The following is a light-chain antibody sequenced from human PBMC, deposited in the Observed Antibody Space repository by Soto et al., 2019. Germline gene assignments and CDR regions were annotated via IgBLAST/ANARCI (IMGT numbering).Light chain of an antibody. CDR2: AAS. V-gene: IGKV3-15*01. J-gene: IGKJ4*01. CDR1: QSVRSN. CDR3: YHYDQWPLA. Sequence: EIVMTQSPATLSVSPGERATLSCRASQSVRSNLAWYQQKPGQAPSLLIYAASTRATGIPARFSGSGSGTEFTLTISSLQSEDFAVYYCYHYDQWPLAFGGGTKVEIK.